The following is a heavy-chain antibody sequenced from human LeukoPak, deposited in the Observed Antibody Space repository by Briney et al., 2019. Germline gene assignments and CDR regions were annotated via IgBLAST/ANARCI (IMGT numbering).Heavy chain of an antibody. J-gene: IGHJ4*02. CDR1: GGSISSSSYF. CDR2: IYYSGST. CDR3: AISMRPLDTAMVYFDT. V-gene: IGHV4-39*01. Sequence: SETLSLTCTVSGGSISSSSYFWGSIRQPPGKGLEWIGSIYYSGSTYYNPSLKSRVTISIDTTKNQFSLKLTSVTAADTAVYYCAISMRPLDTAMVYFDTWGQGTLVTVSS. D-gene: IGHD5-18*01.